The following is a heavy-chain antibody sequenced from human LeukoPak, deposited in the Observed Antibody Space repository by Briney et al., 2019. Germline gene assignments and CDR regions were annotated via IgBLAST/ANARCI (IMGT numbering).Heavy chain of an antibody. J-gene: IGHJ4*02. Sequence: GGSLRLSSAASGFSFSSVQMNWVRQAPGKGPEWVSHISGGGNTEYYADSVRGRFTMSRDNAKNLVYLQMNSLRDEDTAVYYCARDTVNGPFVISLDYWGQGALVTVSS. CDR3: ARDTVNGPFVISLDY. V-gene: IGHV3-48*03. CDR2: ISGGGNTE. CDR1: GFSFSSVQ. D-gene: IGHD2-8*01.